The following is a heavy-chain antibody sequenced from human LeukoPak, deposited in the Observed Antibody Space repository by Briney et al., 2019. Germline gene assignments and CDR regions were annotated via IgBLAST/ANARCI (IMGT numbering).Heavy chain of an antibody. CDR2: IDPSDSYT. Sequence: GASLRISCKGSGYSFTSYWITWVRQVPGKGLECMGRIDPSDSYTNYSPSFQGPVTISADKSISTAYLQLSSLKASDTAMYYCARLGVGAGDYWGQGTLVTVSS. V-gene: IGHV5-10-1*01. D-gene: IGHD1-26*01. J-gene: IGHJ4*02. CDR1: GYSFTSYW. CDR3: ARLGVGAGDY.